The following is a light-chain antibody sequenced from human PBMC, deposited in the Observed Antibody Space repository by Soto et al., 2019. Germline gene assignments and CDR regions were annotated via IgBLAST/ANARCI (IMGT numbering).Light chain of an antibody. CDR1: QSISGY. J-gene: IGKJ5*01. V-gene: IGKV1-39*01. CDR2: DAS. Sequence: DIQVTQSPSSLSASVGDRVTISCRASQSISGYLNWYQQKPGKAPNLLIFDASSLQSGVPSRFSGRGYGAEYTLTISSLQPEDFATYFCQHSYSNFPITFGQGTRLEIK. CDR3: QHSYSNFPIT.